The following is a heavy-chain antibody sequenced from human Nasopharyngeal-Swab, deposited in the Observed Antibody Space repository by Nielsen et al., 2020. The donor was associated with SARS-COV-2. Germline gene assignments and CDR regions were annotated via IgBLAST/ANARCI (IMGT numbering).Heavy chain of an antibody. CDR1: GFTFSDSA. V-gene: IGHV3-73*01. Sequence: GGSLGLSCAASGFTFSDSAIHWVRQAPGEGLEWVARIRRKGTNYATAYSASVKGRLISFRDDPTNTAYLQMNSLTTEDTVMYYCTRCGGCSYSGRDYWGQGTLVPVSS. D-gene: IGHD2-15*01. CDR3: TRCGGCSYSGRDY. J-gene: IGHJ4*02. CDR2: IRRKGTNYAT.